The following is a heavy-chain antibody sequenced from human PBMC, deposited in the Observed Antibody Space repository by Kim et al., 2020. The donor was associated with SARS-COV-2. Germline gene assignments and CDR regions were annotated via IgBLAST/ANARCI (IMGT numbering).Heavy chain of an antibody. V-gene: IGHV1-2*06. D-gene: IGHD4-17*01. CDR2: INPNSGGI. Sequence: ASVKVSCKASGYTFSGYHIHWVRQAPGQGLEWMGRINPNSGGINSAQRFQGRVTMTRDTSISTAYMELSRLRSDDTAVYYCARGAGDYKYYYYYGLDVWG. J-gene: IGHJ6*02. CDR3: ARGAGDYKYYYYYGLDV. CDR1: GYTFSGYH.